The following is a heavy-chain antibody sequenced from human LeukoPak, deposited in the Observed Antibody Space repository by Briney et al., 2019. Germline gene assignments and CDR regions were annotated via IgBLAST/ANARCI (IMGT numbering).Heavy chain of an antibody. V-gene: IGHV3-9*01. J-gene: IGHJ6*02. D-gene: IGHD2-2*01. CDR2: ISWNSGSI. Sequence: GRSLRVSCAASGVTFDDYAMHWVRQAPGKGLEWVSGISWNSGSIGYADSVKGRFTISRDNAKNSLYLQMNSLRAEDTALYYCAKEYCSSTSCYPYYYYYGKDVWGQGTTVTVSS. CDR1: GVTFDDYA. CDR3: AKEYCSSTSCYPYYYYYGKDV.